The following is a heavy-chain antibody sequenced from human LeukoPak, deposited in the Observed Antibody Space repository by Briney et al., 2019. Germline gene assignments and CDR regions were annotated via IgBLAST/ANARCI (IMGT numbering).Heavy chain of an antibody. CDR3: AREGIQVWLPDSY. CDR1: GYTFTSYG. CDR2: ISGYNGNT. J-gene: IGHJ4*02. D-gene: IGHD5-18*01. V-gene: IGHV1-18*01. Sequence: GASVEVSCKTSGYTFTSYGISWVRQAPGQGLEWMGWISGYNGNTNYAQKFQGRVTMTTDTSTSTAYMELRSLRSDDTAVYYCAREGIQVWLPDSYWGQGTLVTVSS.